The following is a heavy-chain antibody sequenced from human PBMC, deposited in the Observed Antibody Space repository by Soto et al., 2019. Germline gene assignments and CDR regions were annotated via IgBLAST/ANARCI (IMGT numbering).Heavy chain of an antibody. V-gene: IGHV1-46*01. Sequence: ASVKVSCKASGYTFTSYYMHWVRQAPGQGLEWMGIINPSGGSTSYAQKIQGRVTMTTDTSTSTAYMELRSLRSDDTAVYYCARDLPITMVRGVTRGGYYGMDVWGQGTTVTVSS. D-gene: IGHD3-10*01. CDR1: GYTFTSYY. CDR3: ARDLPITMVRGVTRGGYYGMDV. CDR2: INPSGGST. J-gene: IGHJ6*02.